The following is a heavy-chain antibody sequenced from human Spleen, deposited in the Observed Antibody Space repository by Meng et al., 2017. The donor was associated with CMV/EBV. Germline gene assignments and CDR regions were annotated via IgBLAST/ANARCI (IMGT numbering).Heavy chain of an antibody. CDR3: AVRGVITHY. J-gene: IGHJ4*02. CDR1: GFTFSSYS. V-gene: IGHV3-74*02. CDR2: INSDGSST. D-gene: IGHD3-10*01. Sequence: EVGLVGSGGGLVKPGGSLRLSCAASGFTFSSYSMNWVRQAPGKGLEWVSRINSDGSSTSYADSVKGRFTISRDNAKNTLYLQMNSLRAEDTAVYYCAVRGVITHYWGQGTLVTVSS.